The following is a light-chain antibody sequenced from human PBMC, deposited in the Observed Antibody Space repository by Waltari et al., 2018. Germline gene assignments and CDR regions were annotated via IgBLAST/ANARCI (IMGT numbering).Light chain of an antibody. CDR1: SSNIGNNY. CDR3: GTWDSSLSLYV. J-gene: IGLJ1*01. Sequence: QSVLTQPPSVSAAPGQKVNVPCSGSSSNIGNNYVSWYQQLQGSAPTLLIYDNDKRPSGIPDRLSGSKSGTSATLGITGLQTGDEADYYCGTWDSSLSLYVFGTVTKVTVL. V-gene: IGLV1-51*01. CDR2: DND.